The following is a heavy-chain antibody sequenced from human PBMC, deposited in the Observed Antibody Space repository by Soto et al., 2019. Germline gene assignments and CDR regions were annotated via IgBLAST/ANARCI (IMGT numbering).Heavy chain of an antibody. J-gene: IGHJ4*02. CDR3: ARENNVLPGGYFDY. Sequence: PSETLSLTCTVSGHSIGSGCDSWSWIRQPPGKGLEWIGYIYHSGSTYYNPSLKSRVTISVDRSKNQFSLKLSSVTAADTAVYYCARENNVLPGGYFDYWGQGTLVTVS. D-gene: IGHD3-10*01. V-gene: IGHV4-30-2*01. CDR2: IYHSGST. CDR1: GHSIGSGCDS.